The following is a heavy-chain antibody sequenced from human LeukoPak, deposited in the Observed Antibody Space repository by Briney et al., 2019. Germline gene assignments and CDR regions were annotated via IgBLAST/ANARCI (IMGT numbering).Heavy chain of an antibody. V-gene: IGHV1-46*01. D-gene: IGHD3-22*01. CDR2: INPSGGST. Sequence: GASVTVSCKASGYTFTRYYMHWVRQAPGQGLEWLGIINPSGGSTSYAQKFQGRVTVTRDTSTSTVYMELSSLRSEDTAVYYCARVSSNYYDSSGYSPRAFDIWGQGTMVTVSS. CDR3: ARVSSNYYDSSGYSPRAFDI. J-gene: IGHJ3*02. CDR1: GYTFTRYY.